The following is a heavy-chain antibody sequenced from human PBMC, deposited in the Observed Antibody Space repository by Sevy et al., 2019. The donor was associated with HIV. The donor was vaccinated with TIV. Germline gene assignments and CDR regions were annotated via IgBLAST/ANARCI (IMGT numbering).Heavy chain of an antibody. CDR1: GGSITSLY. V-gene: IGHV4-59*08. CDR3: AGENAWGRGYS. Sequence: SETLSLTCTVSGGSITSLYWGWIRQPPGNGLEWIANIYYIGNTNYNPSLKSRVTISLDTSKNQFSLRLSSVTAADTAIHYCAGENAWGRGYSWGQGTLVTVSS. CDR2: IYYIGNT. J-gene: IGHJ4*02. D-gene: IGHD1-26*01.